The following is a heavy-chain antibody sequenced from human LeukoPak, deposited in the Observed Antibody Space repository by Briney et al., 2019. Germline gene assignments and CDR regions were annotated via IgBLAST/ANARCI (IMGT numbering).Heavy chain of an antibody. Sequence: GGSLRVSRAASGFTFSRYWRCAVRQAPGKGLEWVASIKQDGSEKYYVDSVKGRFTISRDNAKNSLYLQMNSLRVEDTTVYYCAGRNSFDIWGQGTLVSVSS. CDR1: GFTFSRYW. J-gene: IGHJ4*02. V-gene: IGHV3-7*02. CDR2: IKQDGSEK. CDR3: AGRNSFDI.